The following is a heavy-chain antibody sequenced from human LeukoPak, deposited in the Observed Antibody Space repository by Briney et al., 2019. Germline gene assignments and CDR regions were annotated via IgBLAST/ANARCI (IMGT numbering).Heavy chain of an antibody. CDR2: IYYSGST. CDR1: GGSISSYY. D-gene: IGHD6-6*01. Sequence: SETLSLTCTVSGGSISSYYWSWIRQPPGKGLEWIGYIYYSGSTNYNPSLKSRVTISVDTSKTQFSLKLSSVTAAATAVYYCAREVSSAVLDYWGQGTLVTVSS. V-gene: IGHV4-59*01. CDR3: AREVSSAVLDY. J-gene: IGHJ4*02.